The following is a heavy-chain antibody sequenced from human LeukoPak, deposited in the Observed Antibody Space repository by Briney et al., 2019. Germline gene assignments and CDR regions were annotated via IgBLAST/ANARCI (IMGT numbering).Heavy chain of an antibody. Sequence: GGSLRLSCAASGFTFSSCSMNWVRQAPGKGLEWVSSISSSSSYIYYADSVKGRFTISRDNAKNSLYLQMNSLRAEDTAVYYCASGRAIRGPDYWGQGTLVTVSS. CDR3: ASGRAIRGPDY. CDR2: ISSSSSYI. J-gene: IGHJ4*02. V-gene: IGHV3-21*01. D-gene: IGHD3-10*01. CDR1: GFTFSSCS.